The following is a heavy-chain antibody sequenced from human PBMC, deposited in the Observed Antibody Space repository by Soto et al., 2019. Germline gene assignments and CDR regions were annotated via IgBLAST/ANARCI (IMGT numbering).Heavy chain of an antibody. D-gene: IGHD3-3*01. J-gene: IGHJ6*03. CDR1: GFTFSSYA. CDR2: ISDGGGST. V-gene: IGHV3-23*01. CDR3: AKAAMTYYDFWSGYLSGYYYMDV. Sequence: EVQLLESGGGLVQPGGSLRLSCAASGFTFSSYAMSWVRQAPGKGLEWVSAISDGGGSTYYADSVKGRFTISRDNSKNPLYLQMNRLRPEDTAVYYCAKAAMTYYDFWSGYLSGYYYMDVWGKGTTVTVS.